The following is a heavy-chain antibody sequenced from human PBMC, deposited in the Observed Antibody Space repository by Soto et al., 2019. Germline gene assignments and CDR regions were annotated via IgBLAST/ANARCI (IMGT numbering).Heavy chain of an antibody. CDR2: VYYSGGA. J-gene: IGHJ5*01. CDR3: GRVVEGATRHTDFDS. D-gene: IGHD2-15*01. V-gene: IGHV4-39*01. CDR1: GVSIHNSHSF. Sequence: SETLSLTCAVSGVSIHNSHSFWGWIRQPPGKGLEFIGSVYYSGGANYNPSLKSRVTISIDTSKNQYSLRVNSVTAADTAVYYCGRVVEGATRHTDFDSWGQGILVTVSS.